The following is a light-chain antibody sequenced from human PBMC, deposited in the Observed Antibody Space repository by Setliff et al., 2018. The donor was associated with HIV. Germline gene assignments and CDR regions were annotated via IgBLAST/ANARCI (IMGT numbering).Light chain of an antibody. Sequence: QSALTQPASVSGSPGQSITISCTGTSSDVGSYNLVSWYQQHPGKAPKLMIYEVTKRPSGVSNRFSGSKSGNTASLTISGLQAEDEAEYYCSSYTTSATFVFGTGTKVTVL. V-gene: IGLV2-14*02. CDR1: SSDVGSYNL. J-gene: IGLJ1*01. CDR2: EVT. CDR3: SSYTTSATFV.